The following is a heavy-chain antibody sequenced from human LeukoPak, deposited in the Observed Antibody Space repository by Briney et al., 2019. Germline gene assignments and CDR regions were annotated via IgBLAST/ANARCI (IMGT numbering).Heavy chain of an antibody. CDR1: GFTVSSNY. CDR2: IYSGGST. J-gene: IGHJ3*02. Sequence: PGGSLRLSCAASGFTVSSNYMSWVRQAPGKGLEWVSVIYSGGSTYYADSVKGRFTISRDNSKNTLYLQMNSLRAEDTAVYYCARGTGIVAADAFDIWGQGTMVTVSS. CDR3: ARGTGIVAADAFDI. D-gene: IGHD6-13*01. V-gene: IGHV3-53*01.